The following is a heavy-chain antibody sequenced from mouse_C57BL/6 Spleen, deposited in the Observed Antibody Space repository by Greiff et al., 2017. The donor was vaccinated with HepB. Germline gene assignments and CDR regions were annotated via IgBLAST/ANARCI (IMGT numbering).Heavy chain of an antibody. D-gene: IGHD4-1*01. CDR3: ARCNWYVYYAMDY. CDR2: IDPEDGET. V-gene: IGHV14-2*01. J-gene: IGHJ4*01. CDR1: GFNIKDYY. Sequence: EVQLQQSGAELVKPGASVKLSCTASGFNIKDYYMHWVKQRTEQGLEWIGRIDPEDGETKYAQKFQGKATITADTSSNTAYMQISSLTSEDTAVYYCARCNWYVYYAMDYWGQGTSVTVSS.